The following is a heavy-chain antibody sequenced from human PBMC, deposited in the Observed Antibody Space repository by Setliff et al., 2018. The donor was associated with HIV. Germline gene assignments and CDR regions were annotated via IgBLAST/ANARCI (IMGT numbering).Heavy chain of an antibody. CDR3: ARNQGDSSGWYAGDY. CDR2: INTSGGSA. D-gene: IGHD6-19*01. V-gene: IGHV1-46*02. CDR1: GYTFNSNY. Sequence: ASVKVSCKASGYTFNSNYMHWVRQAPGQGLEWMGVINTSGGSAGYAEKFRGRVTMTRDTSTSTVYMDLRNLRSEDTAVYYCARNQGDSSGWYAGDYWGHGTLVTVSS. J-gene: IGHJ4*01.